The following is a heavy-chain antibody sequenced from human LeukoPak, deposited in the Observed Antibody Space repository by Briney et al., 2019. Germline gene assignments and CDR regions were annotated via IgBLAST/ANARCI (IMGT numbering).Heavy chain of an antibody. CDR3: ARRDSYYYDSSGSDY. V-gene: IGHV1-18*01. CDR1: GYTFTSYA. D-gene: IGHD3-22*01. Sequence: ASVKVSCKASGYTFTSYAITWVRQAPGQGLEWMGWISAYNGNTNYAQNLQGRVTMTTDTSTSTAYMELRSLRSDDTAVYYCARRDSYYYDSSGSDYWGQGTLVTVSS. CDR2: ISAYNGNT. J-gene: IGHJ4*02.